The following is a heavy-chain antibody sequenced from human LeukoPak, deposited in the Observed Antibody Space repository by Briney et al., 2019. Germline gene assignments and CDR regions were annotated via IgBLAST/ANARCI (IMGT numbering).Heavy chain of an antibody. D-gene: IGHD3-10*01. CDR2: ITHSGST. CDR3: ARGPYYYGSGSNMDYYYMDV. Sequence: PSETLSLTCAVYGGSFSGYYWSWIRQPPGKGLEWIGEITHSGSTNYNPSLKSRVTISVDTSKNQFSLKLSSVTAADTAVYYCARGPYYYGSGSNMDYYYMDVWGKGTTVTVSS. CDR1: GGSFSGYY. V-gene: IGHV4-34*01. J-gene: IGHJ6*03.